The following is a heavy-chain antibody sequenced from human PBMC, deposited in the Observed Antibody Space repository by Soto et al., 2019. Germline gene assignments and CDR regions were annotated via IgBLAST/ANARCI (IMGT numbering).Heavy chain of an antibody. CDR2: INPNSGGT. CDR3: ARTRGDYGPSFDY. J-gene: IGHJ4*02. CDR1: GYTFTGYY. V-gene: IGHV1-2*04. Sequence: ASVKVSCKASGYTFTGYYMHWVRQAPGQGLEWMGWINPNSGGTNYAQKFQGWVTMTRDTSISTAYMELSRLRSDDTAVYYCARTRGDYGPSFDYWGQGTLVTVS. D-gene: IGHD4-17*01.